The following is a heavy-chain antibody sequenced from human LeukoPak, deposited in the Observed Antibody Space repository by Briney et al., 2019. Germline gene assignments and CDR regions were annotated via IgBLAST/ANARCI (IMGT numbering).Heavy chain of an antibody. CDR3: ASRYKGYYYGMDV. J-gene: IGHJ6*02. D-gene: IGHD5-12*01. CDR2: IYSGGST. CDR1: GFTVSSNY. Sequence: GGSLRLSCAASGFTVSSNYMSWVRQAPGKGLEWVSLIYSGGSTYYADSVKGRFTISRDNSKNTLYLQMNSLRAEDTAVYYCASRYKGYYYGMDVWGQGTTVTVSS. V-gene: IGHV3-66*01.